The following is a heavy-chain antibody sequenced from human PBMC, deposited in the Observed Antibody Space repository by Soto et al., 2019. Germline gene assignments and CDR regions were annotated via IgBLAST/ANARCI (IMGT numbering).Heavy chain of an antibody. CDR1: GFTFSSYG. V-gene: IGHV3-30*18. Sequence: QVQLVESGGGVVQPGRSLRLSCAASGFTFSSYGMHWVRQAPGKGLEWVAVISYDGSNKYYADSVKGRFTISRDNSKNTLYLQMNSLRAEYTAVYYCAKDRLLVHYYGMDVWGQGTTVTVSS. J-gene: IGHJ6*02. CDR2: ISYDGSNK. D-gene: IGHD6-13*01. CDR3: AKDRLLVHYYGMDV.